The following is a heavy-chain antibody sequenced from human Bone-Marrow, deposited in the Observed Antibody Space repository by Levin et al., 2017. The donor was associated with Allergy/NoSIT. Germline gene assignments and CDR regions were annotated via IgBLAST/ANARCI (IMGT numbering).Heavy chain of an antibody. J-gene: IGHJ4*02. Sequence: SETLSLTCTVSGGSISSRNFCWGWIRQPPGKGLEWIGSIHYSGSTYYNPSLKSRITISVDTSKNQFSLKLSSVTAADTAVYYCARVNIAVVPSTNFDYWGQGTLVTVSS. CDR3: ARVNIAVVPSTNFDY. CDR1: GGSISSRNFC. V-gene: IGHV4-39*01. CDR2: IHYSGST. D-gene: IGHD2-2*01.